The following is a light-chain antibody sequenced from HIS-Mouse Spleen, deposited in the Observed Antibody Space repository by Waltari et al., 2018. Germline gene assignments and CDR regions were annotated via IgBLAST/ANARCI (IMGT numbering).Light chain of an antibody. CDR2: EVS. CDR3: SSYAGSNNLGV. V-gene: IGLV2-8*01. Sequence: QSALTQPPSASGSPGQSVTISCTGTSSDVGGYNYVSWYQQHPGKAPKLMIYEVSKRPSGVPDLFSGSKSGHTASLTVAGLQAEDEADYYCSSYAGSNNLGVFGGGTKLTVL. J-gene: IGLJ2*01. CDR1: SSDVGGYNY.